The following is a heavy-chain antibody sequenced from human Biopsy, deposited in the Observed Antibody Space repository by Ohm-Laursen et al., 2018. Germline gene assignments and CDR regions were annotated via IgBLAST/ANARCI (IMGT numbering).Heavy chain of an antibody. V-gene: IGHV3-69-1*02. CDR3: ARWDY. CDR1: GFIFSYCG. J-gene: IGHJ4*02. CDR2: ISSSNTI. Sequence: SLRLSCAAPGFIFSYCGMHWVRQAPGKGLEWVSYISSSNTIYYADSVKGRFTISRGNAKNSLYLQMNSLRVEDTAVYYCARWDYWGQGTLVTVSS.